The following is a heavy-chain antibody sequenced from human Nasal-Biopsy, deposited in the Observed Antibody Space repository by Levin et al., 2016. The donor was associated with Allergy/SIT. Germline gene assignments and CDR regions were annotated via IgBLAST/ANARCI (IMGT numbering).Heavy chain of an antibody. CDR3: ARDLTGDPDYYFYGMDV. CDR2: ISGYNGIT. D-gene: IGHD7-27*01. CDR1: GYTFTSYG. V-gene: IGHV1-18*01. Sequence: ASVKVSCKASGYTFTSYGISWVRQAPGRGLQWLGWISGYNGITYYAESFQDRVTLTTDTPTSTAYMELRSLTSDDTGDYYCARDLTGDPDYYFYGMDVWGQGTTVSVSS. J-gene: IGHJ6*02.